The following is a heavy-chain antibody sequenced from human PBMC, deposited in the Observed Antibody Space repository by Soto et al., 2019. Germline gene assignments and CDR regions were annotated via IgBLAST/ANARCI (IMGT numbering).Heavy chain of an antibody. D-gene: IGHD3-3*01. Sequence: PSETRSRTCAVDGGSLSGYYWSWIRQPPGKGRDWIGEINHSGSTNYNPSLKSRVTISVDTPKNQFSLKLSSVTAADTAVYYCARVVAGRITIFRVVPGTDNWFDPWGQGTLVTVSS. CDR1: GGSLSGYY. J-gene: IGHJ5*02. CDR2: INHSGST. V-gene: IGHV4-34*01. CDR3: ARVVAGRITIFRVVPGTDNWFDP.